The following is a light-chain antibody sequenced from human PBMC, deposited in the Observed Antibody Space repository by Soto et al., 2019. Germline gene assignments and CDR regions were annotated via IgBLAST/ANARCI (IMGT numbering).Light chain of an antibody. CDR3: QQYNSNDMWS. CDR1: QGISKW. J-gene: IGKJ1*01. V-gene: IGKV1-5*01. Sequence: DIQMTQSPSTLSASVGDRVTITCRASQGISKWLAWYQQKPWKAPKLLIYGASSLENGGPSSFSGSGSGTEFTLTLSSRQPDDFATYFCQQYNSNDMWSFGQGTKV. CDR2: GAS.